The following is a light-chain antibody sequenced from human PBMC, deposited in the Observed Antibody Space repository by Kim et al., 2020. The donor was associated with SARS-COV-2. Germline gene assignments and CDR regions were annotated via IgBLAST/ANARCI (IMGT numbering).Light chain of an antibody. CDR1: QGISRD. CDR2: AAS. Sequence: ASVGDRVSITCRASQGISRDLAWYQQNPGKAPKVLIYAASTLQSRVPSRFSGSGSGTEFTLTISSLQPEDFATYYCQQLKSYPLTFGGGTKVDIK. J-gene: IGKJ4*01. V-gene: IGKV1-9*01. CDR3: QQLKSYPLT.